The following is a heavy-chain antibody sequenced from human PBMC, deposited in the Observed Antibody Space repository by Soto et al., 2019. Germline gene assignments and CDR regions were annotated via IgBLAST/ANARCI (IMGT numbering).Heavy chain of an antibody. CDR3: ARALGRSYTEFDP. V-gene: IGHV3-53*01. D-gene: IGHD4-17*01. CDR2: IYSGGST. J-gene: IGHJ5*02. Sequence: HPGGSLRLSCAASGFTVSSNYMSWVRQAPGKGLEWVSVIYSGGSTYYADSVKGRFTISRDNSKNTLYLQMNSLRAEDTAVYYCARALGRSYTEFDPWGQGTLVTVSS. CDR1: GFTVSSNY.